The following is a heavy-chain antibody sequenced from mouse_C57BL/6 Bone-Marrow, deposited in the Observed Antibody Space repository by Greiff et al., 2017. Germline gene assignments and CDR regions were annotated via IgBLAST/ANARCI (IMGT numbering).Heavy chain of an antibody. CDR1: GYTFTDYY. V-gene: IGHV1-26*01. D-gene: IGHD1-1*01. J-gene: IGHJ2*01. Sequence: EVQLQQSGPELVKPGASVKISCKASGYTFTDYYMNWVKQSHGKSLEWIGDINPNNGGTSYNQKFKGKATLTVDKSSSTAYMELRSLTSEDSAVYYCARPVAHYFDYWGQGTTLTVSS. CDR2: INPNNGGT. CDR3: ARPVAHYFDY.